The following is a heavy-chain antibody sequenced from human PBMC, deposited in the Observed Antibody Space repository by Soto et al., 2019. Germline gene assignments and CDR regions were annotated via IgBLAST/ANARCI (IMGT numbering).Heavy chain of an antibody. Sequence: SETLSLTCTVSGGSISSYYWSWIRQPPGKGLEWIGYIYYSGSTNYNPSLKSRVTISVDTSKNQFSLKLSSVTAADTAVYYCASVRQFWSDPNYYYYYMDVWGKGTTVTVS. CDR2: IYYSGST. V-gene: IGHV4-59*08. D-gene: IGHD3-3*01. J-gene: IGHJ6*03. CDR3: ASVRQFWSDPNYYYYYMDV. CDR1: GGSISSYY.